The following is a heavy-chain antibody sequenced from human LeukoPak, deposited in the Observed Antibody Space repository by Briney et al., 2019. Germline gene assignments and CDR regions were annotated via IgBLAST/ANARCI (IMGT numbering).Heavy chain of an antibody. CDR3: ATISGNFDYLDY. V-gene: IGHV3-23*01. CDR1: GFDFSNQA. Sequence: GGSLRLSCAASGFDFSNQAMSWVRQAPGKGLEWVSGISGGGGATYSADSVKGRFTISRDNSKNTMYLQMKSLRVEDTALYYCATISGNFDYLDYWGQGTLVTVSS. D-gene: IGHD1-26*01. CDR2: ISGGGGAT. J-gene: IGHJ4*02.